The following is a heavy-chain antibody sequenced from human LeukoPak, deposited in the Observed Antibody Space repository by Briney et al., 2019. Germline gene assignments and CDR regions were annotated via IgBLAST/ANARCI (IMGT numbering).Heavy chain of an antibody. CDR1: GFTFSSYS. Sequence: GGSLRLSCAASGFTFSSYSMNWVRQAPGKGLEWVSSISSSSSYIYYADSVKGRFTISRDNAKNSLYLQMNSLRAEDTAVYYCARYSDGDSSDYFDYWGQGTLVTVSS. CDR2: ISSSSSYI. CDR3: ARYSDGDSSDYFDY. J-gene: IGHJ4*02. D-gene: IGHD4-23*01. V-gene: IGHV3-21*04.